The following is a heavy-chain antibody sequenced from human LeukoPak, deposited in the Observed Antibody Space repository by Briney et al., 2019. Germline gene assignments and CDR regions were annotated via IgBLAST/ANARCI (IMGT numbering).Heavy chain of an antibody. J-gene: IGHJ4*02. CDR3: ARVRRGIYSGYALIGEYDY. D-gene: IGHD5-12*01. V-gene: IGHV3-21*01. CDR1: GFTFSSYS. Sequence: GGSLRLSCAASGFTFSSYSMNWVRQAPGKGLEWVSSISSSSSYIYYADSVKGRFTISRDNAKNSLYLQMNSLRAEDTAVYYCARVRRGIYSGYALIGEYDYWGQGTLVTVSP. CDR2: ISSSSSYI.